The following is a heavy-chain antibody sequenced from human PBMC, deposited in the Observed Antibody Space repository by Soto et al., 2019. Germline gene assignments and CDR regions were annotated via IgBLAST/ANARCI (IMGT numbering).Heavy chain of an antibody. CDR3: ARDIGNLNDGTYYYYAMDV. V-gene: IGHV3-66*01. Sequence: GGSLRLSCAASGFTVSSNYMNWVRQAPGKGLERVSVIYSGGGTYYADSVKGRFFISRDNPKNTLYLQMNSLRAEDTAVYYRARDIGNLNDGTYYYYAMDVWGQGTTVTVSS. D-gene: IGHD1-1*01. CDR1: GFTVSSNY. CDR2: IYSGGGT. J-gene: IGHJ6*02.